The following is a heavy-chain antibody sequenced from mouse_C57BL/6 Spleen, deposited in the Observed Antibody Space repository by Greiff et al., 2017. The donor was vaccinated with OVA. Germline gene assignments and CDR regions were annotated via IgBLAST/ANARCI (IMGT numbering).Heavy chain of an antibody. CDR2: IRNKANGYTT. CDR1: GFTFTDYY. Sequence: EVHLVESGGGLVQPGGSLSLSCAASGFTFTDYYMSWVRQPPGKALEWLGFIRNKANGYTTEYSASVKGRFTISRANYTSILYLQMNALRAEDSATYYCAIYIDPLYLVLRSYAMDYWGQGTSVTVSS. D-gene: IGHD1-1*01. CDR3: AIYIDPLYLVLRSYAMDY. J-gene: IGHJ4*01. V-gene: IGHV7-3*01.